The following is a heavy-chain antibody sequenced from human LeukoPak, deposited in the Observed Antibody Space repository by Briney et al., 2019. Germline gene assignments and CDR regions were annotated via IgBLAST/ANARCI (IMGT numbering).Heavy chain of an antibody. CDR2: IYYSGST. CDR1: GRSISSSSYY. J-gene: IGHJ4*02. Sequence: SETLSLTCTVSGRSISSSSYYWGWIRQPPGKGLEWIGSIYYSGSTYYNPSLKSRVTISVDTYNTQFSLKLSSVTAADTAVYYCARDLYDFWSGYYSIDYWGQGTLVTVSS. D-gene: IGHD3-3*01. CDR3: ARDLYDFWSGYYSIDY. V-gene: IGHV4-39*07.